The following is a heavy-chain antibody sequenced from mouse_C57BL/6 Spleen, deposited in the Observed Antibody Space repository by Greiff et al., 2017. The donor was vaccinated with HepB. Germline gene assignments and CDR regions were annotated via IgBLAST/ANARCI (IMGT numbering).Heavy chain of an antibody. J-gene: IGHJ2*01. Sequence: QVQLQQSGPGLVQPSQSLSITCTVSGFSLTSYGVHWVRQSPGKGLEWLGVIWSGGSTDYNAAFISRLSISKDNSKSQVFFKMNNLQADDTAIYYCAREGNGNYFDYWGQGTTLTVSS. V-gene: IGHV2-2*01. D-gene: IGHD2-1*01. CDR1: GFSLTSYG. CDR2: IWSGGST. CDR3: AREGNGNYFDY.